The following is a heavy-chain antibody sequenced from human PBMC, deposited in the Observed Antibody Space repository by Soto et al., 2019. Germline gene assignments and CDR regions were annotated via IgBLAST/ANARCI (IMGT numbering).Heavy chain of an antibody. CDR2: ISSSSSTI. D-gene: IGHD6-6*01. CDR1: GFTFSSYS. CDR3: ARDRRSIAARPYFDY. Sequence: EVQLVESGGGLVQPGGSLRLSCAASGFTFSSYSMNWVRQAPGKGLEWVSYISSSSSTIYYADSVKGRFTISRKNAKNSLYLQMNSLRDEDTAVYYCARDRRSIAARPYFDYWGQGTLVTVSS. V-gene: IGHV3-48*02. J-gene: IGHJ4*02.